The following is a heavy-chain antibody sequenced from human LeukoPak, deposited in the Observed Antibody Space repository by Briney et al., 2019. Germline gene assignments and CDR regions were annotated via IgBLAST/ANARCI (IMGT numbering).Heavy chain of an antibody. CDR1: GFTFSNHW. Sequence: PGESLRLSCAASGFTFSNHWMLWVRQGPGKGLVWVSYMNGDGSSTSYADSVKGRFTISRDNAKNTLYLQMNSLRAEDTAVYYCARGGVPAGFDIWGQGTTVTASS. V-gene: IGHV3-74*01. CDR3: ARGGVPAGFDI. J-gene: IGHJ3*02. D-gene: IGHD2-2*01. CDR2: MNGDGSST.